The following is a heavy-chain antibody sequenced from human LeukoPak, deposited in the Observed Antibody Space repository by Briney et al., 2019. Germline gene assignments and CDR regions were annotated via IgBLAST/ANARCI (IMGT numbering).Heavy chain of an antibody. CDR1: GYTFTSYG. J-gene: IGHJ3*02. CDR3: ARGRIRLRFLEWLLYGDAFDI. Sequence: ASVKVSCKASGYTFTSYGISWVRQAPGQGLEWMGWISAYNGNTNYAQKLQGRVTMTTDTSTSTAYMELRSLRSDDTAVYYCARGRIRLRFLEWLLYGDAFDIWGQGTMVTVSS. CDR2: ISAYNGNT. D-gene: IGHD3-3*01. V-gene: IGHV1-18*01.